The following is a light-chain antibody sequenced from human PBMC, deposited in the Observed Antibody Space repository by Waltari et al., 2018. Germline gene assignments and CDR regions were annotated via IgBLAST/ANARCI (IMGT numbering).Light chain of an antibody. CDR2: DVT. CDR3: CSYAVGSTFV. J-gene: IGLJ1*01. V-gene: IGLV2-23*02. CDR1: RSDLGAYNY. Sequence: QSALTQAASVSGSPGQSLTIFCSGTRSDLGAYNYVSWYQQHPGKAPKLMISDVTKRPSGVSDRFSGSKSGNTASLTISGLQAEDEADYYCCSYAVGSTFVFGTGTKVTVV.